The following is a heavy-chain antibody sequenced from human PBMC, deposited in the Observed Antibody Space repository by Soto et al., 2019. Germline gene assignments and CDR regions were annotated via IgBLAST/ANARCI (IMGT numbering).Heavy chain of an antibody. D-gene: IGHD3-22*01. Sequence: SVKVSCKASGGTFSSYAIDWVRQAPGQGLEWMGGIIPIFGKANYAQKFQGRITITADESTSTAYMELRSLRSEDTAVYYCARGVHYDSSSYYYFNWGQGTLVTVSS. J-gene: IGHJ4*02. CDR1: GGTFSSYA. CDR3: ARGVHYDSSSYYYFN. CDR2: IIPIFGKA. V-gene: IGHV1-69*13.